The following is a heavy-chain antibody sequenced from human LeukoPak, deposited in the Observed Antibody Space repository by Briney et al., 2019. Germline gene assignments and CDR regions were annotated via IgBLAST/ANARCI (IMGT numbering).Heavy chain of an antibody. CDR2: INSDGSST. V-gene: IGHV3-74*01. J-gene: IGHJ4*02. D-gene: IGHD1-1*01. CDR3: ARSAVQLERRFFDY. Sequence: GGSLRLSCAASGFTFSSYWMHWVRQAPGKGLVWVSRINSDGSSTSYADSVKGRFTISRDNAKNTLYLQMNSLRAEDTAVYYCARSAVQLERRFFDYWGQGTLVTVSS. CDR1: GFTFSSYW.